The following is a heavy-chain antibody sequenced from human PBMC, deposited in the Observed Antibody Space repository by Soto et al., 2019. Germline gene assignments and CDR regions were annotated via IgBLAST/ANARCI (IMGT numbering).Heavy chain of an antibody. D-gene: IGHD1-7*01. V-gene: IGHV3-23*01. CDR2: ISGDTATT. J-gene: IGHJ6*02. CDR1: GFSFSEYS. CDR3: VRGTPTPGLDI. Sequence: GGSLRLSCAASGFSFSEYSMTWVRQAPGKGLQWVSAISGDTATTHYADSVKGRFTISRDNSRDTLYLQMNSLRVEDTAIYYCVRGTPTPGLDIWGRGTTVTVSS.